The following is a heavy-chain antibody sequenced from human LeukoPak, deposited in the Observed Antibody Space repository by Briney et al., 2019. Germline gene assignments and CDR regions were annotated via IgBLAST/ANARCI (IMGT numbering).Heavy chain of an antibody. CDR3: ARRYDNTGYSDY. J-gene: IGHJ4*02. Sequence: LGESRKISCKGSGYTFTNYWIAWVRQMPGKGLEWVGIFYPANSDIRYSPSFQGQVTMSADKSINTAYLQWSSLKASDTAVYYCARRYDNTGYSDYWGQGTLVTVSS. CDR1: GYTFTNYW. D-gene: IGHD2-21*01. CDR2: FYPANSDI. V-gene: IGHV5-51*01.